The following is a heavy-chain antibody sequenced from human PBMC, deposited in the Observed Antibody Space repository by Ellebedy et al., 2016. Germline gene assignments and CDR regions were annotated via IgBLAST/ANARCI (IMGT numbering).Heavy chain of an antibody. V-gene: IGHV1-18*04. D-gene: IGHD4-23*01. CDR3: ARDVTAGYRTVVNSGWFDP. J-gene: IGHJ5*02. CDR1: GYTFTSYG. Sequence: ASVKVSCKASGYTFTSYGISWVRQAPGQGLEWMGWISAYNGNTNYAQKLQGRVTMTRDTSTSTVYMELSSLRSEDTAVYYCARDVTAGYRTVVNSGWFDPWGQGTLVTVSS. CDR2: ISAYNGNT.